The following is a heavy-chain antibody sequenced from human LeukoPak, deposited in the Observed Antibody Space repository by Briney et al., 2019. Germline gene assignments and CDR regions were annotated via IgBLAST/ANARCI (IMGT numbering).Heavy chain of an antibody. J-gene: IGHJ4*02. Sequence: GGSLRLSCAASGFTFSNHWMLWARQVPGKGLVWVSRINDDGSATFYADSVKGRFTISRDNAKNTLFLQINSLRAEDTAVYYCAREILAPGKTHDYWGQGTLVTVSS. CDR1: GFTFSNHW. CDR3: AREILAPGKTHDY. CDR2: INDDGSAT. V-gene: IGHV3-74*01.